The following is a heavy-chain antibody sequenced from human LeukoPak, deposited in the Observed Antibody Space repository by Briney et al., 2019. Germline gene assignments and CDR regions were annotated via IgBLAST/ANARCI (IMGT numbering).Heavy chain of an antibody. D-gene: IGHD3-22*01. V-gene: IGHV3-30*18. Sequence: QSGGSLRLSCAASGFTFSSYGMHWVRQAPGKGLEWVAVISYDGSNKYYANSVKGRFTISRDNSKNTMYLQMNSLRAEDTAVYDCPKDHGLDYWGRETLVTVP. CDR1: GFTFSSYG. J-gene: IGHJ4*02. CDR3: PKDHGLDY. CDR2: ISYDGSNK.